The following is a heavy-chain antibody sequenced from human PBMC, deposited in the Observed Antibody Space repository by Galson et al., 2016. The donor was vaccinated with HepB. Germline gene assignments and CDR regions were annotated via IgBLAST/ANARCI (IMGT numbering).Heavy chain of an antibody. CDR2: ISTHNDNT. J-gene: IGHJ6*03. CDR1: GYRLTSYG. CDR3: AREAVDGILAGYKYYYYMDV. V-gene: IGHV1-18*04. D-gene: IGHD6-19*01. Sequence: SVKVSCKASGYRLTSYGINWVRQAPGQGLEWMGSISTHNDNTNYAQNFQGRVTMTTDTFTRTAYMELRSLKSDDTAVYYCAREAVDGILAGYKYYYYMDVWGEGTTVTVSS.